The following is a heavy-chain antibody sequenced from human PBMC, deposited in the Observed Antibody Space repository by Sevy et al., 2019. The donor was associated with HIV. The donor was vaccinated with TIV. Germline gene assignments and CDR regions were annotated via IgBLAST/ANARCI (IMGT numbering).Heavy chain of an antibody. CDR2: ISNDGSNK. CDR3: ARDLGSGSSPYYYYGMDV. CDR1: GFTFSSYA. V-gene: IGHV3-30-3*01. D-gene: IGHD3-10*01. J-gene: IGHJ6*02. Sequence: GGSLRLSCAASGFTFSSYAMHWVRQAPGKGLEWVAVISNDGSNKYYADSVKGRFTISRDNSKNTLYLQMNSLRAEDTAVYYCARDLGSGSSPYYYYGMDVWGQGTTVTVSS.